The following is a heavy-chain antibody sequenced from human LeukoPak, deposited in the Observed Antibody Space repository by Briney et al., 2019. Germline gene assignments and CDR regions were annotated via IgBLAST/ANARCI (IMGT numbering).Heavy chain of an antibody. Sequence: PGGSLRISCAASGFSFSSYAMSWVRQAPRKGLEWVSVLYSGGSTYYADSVRGRSTISRDNSKNTLYLQMDSLRAEDTAVYYCVKEGVGSSYFFNYWGRGTLVTVSS. V-gene: IGHV3-23*01. D-gene: IGHD1-26*01. J-gene: IGHJ4*02. CDR2: LYSGGST. CDR3: VKEGVGSSYFFNY. CDR1: GFSFSSYA.